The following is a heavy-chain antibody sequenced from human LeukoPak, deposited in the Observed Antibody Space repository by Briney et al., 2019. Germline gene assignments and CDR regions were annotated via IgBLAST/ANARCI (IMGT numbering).Heavy chain of an antibody. Sequence: ASVKLSCNSSGYTFTGYYMHWVRQPPGQGLEWMGWINSNSGDTNYAQKFQGRVTMTRETSISTAYMELSRLRSDDTAVYYCARDELACSSTSCYEPAGGDYWGQGTLVTVSS. CDR2: INSNSGDT. CDR3: ARDELACSSTSCYEPAGGDY. D-gene: IGHD2-2*01. J-gene: IGHJ4*02. V-gene: IGHV1-2*02. CDR1: GYTFTGYY.